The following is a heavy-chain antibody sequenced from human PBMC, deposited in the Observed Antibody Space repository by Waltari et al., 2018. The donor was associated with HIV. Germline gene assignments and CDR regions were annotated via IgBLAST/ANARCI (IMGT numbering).Heavy chain of an antibody. V-gene: IGHV1-69*18. CDR3: ARAPEAMITLYAMDV. Sequence: QVQLVQSGAEVKKPGSSVKVSCQASGGTFSSSAISWVRQAPGQGLEWIGRIIPIFGTPTYAQKFQGRVTITADGSTNTAYMELSSLTSEDTAIYYCARAPEAMITLYAMDVWGQGTTVSVSS. J-gene: IGHJ6*02. CDR2: IIPIFGTP. D-gene: IGHD3-16*01. CDR1: GGTFSSSA.